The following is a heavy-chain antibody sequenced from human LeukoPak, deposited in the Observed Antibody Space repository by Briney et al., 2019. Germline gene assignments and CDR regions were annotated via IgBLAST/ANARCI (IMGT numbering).Heavy chain of an antibody. CDR2: ISSSGSTI. V-gene: IGHV3-48*03. CDR3: ARDRPPYYYGMDV. J-gene: IGHJ6*02. CDR1: GFTFSSYE. Sequence: PGGSLRLSCAASGFTFSSYEMNWVRQAPGKGLEWVSYISSSGSTIYYADSVKGRFTISRDNARNSLYLQMNSLRAEDTAVYYCARDRPPYYYGMDVWGQGTTVTVSS.